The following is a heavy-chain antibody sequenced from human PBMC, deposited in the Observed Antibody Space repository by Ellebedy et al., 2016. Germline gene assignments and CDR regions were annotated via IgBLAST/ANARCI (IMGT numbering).Heavy chain of an antibody. CDR1: GDSFVTSNYY. V-gene: IGHV4-39*07. J-gene: IGHJ4*02. D-gene: IGHD2-21*02. CDR3: ARGPMTVFNSCFDT. CDR2: IYYSGST. Sequence: SETLSLXCSVSGDSFVTSNYYWGWIRQPPGKGLEWIGSIYYSGSTDYNASLKSRVTISVDTSKNQLSLKLTSVIAADTAVYFCARGPMTVFNSCFDTWGQGTLLTVSS.